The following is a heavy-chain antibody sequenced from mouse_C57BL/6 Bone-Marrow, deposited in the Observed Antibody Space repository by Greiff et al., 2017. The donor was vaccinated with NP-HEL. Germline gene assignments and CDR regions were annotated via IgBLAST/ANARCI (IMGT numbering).Heavy chain of an antibody. CDR2: IDPSDSYT. J-gene: IGHJ3*01. Sequence: QVQLQQPGAELVKPGASVKLSCKASGYTFTSYWMQWVKQSPGQGLEWIGEIDPSDSYTNYNQKFKGKATLTVDTSSSTAYMQLSSLTSEDSAVYYCARRGDYGPFAYWGQGTLVTVSA. V-gene: IGHV1-50*01. CDR1: GYTFTSYW. D-gene: IGHD1-1*02. CDR3: ARRGDYGPFAY.